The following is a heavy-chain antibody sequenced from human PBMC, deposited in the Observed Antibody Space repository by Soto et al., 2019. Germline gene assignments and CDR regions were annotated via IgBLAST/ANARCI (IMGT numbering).Heavy chain of an antibody. CDR1: GFTFSTYA. V-gene: IGHV3-30*04. CDR2: ISNDGSLA. J-gene: IGHJ3*02. Sequence: QVQLVESGGGVVQPGRSLRLSCAASGFTFSTYAMHWVRQAPGEGLEWVAVISNDGSLAYYADSVKGRFTISRDNSKNAVYLQMHSLRPDDTAIYSGARGRLPGRSADALDIWGPGTQVTVSS. CDR3: ARGRLPGRSADALDI. D-gene: IGHD1-26*01.